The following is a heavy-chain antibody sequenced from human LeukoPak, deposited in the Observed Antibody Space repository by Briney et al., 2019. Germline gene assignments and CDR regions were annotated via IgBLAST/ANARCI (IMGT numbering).Heavy chain of an antibody. CDR3: ARGLGIRGDAFDI. CDR1: GGTFSSYA. D-gene: IGHD7-27*01. V-gene: IGHV1-69*13. J-gene: IGHJ3*02. Sequence: ASVKVSCKASGGTFSSYAISWVRQAPGQGLGWMGGIIPIFGTANYAQKFQGRVTITADESTSTAYMELSSLRSEDTAVYYCARGLGIRGDAFDIWGQGTMVTVSS. CDR2: IIPIFGTA.